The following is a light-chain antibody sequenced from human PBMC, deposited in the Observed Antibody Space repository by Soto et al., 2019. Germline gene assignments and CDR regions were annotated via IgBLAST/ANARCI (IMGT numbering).Light chain of an antibody. CDR2: KVS. V-gene: IGKV2-30*02. CDR1: QSLVHNDGNTY. CDR3: MQGTHWPPIT. Sequence: DVVVTQSPLSLPVTLGQAASISCRSSQSLVHNDGNTYLSWFLQRPGQSPRRLIYKVSNRESGVPDRFSCSGSGTDFTLKISRVEAEDVGVYYCMQGTHWPPITFGQGTRLEIK. J-gene: IGKJ5*01.